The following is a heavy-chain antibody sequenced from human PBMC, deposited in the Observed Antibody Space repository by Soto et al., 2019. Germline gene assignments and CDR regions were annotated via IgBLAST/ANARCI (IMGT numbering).Heavy chain of an antibody. CDR2: MNPNSGNT. J-gene: IGHJ5*02. D-gene: IGHD4-17*01. CDR3: ARGTKYGDYSRWFDP. Sequence: QVQLVQSGAEVKKPGASVKVSCKASGYTFTSYEINWVRQATGQGFEYLGWMNPNSGNTGAVKKFQGRVTMTRDTSMRTAYTELSSLQSEDTAVYYCARGTKYGDYSRWFDPWGPGTLVTVSS. V-gene: IGHV1-8*01. CDR1: GYTFTSYE.